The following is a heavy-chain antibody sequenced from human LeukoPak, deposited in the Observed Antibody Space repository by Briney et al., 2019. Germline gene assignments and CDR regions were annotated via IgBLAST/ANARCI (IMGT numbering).Heavy chain of an antibody. CDR2: LNPRDSDT. CDR1: GHSFTSNF. Sequence: ASVKVYCKASGHSFTSNFWHWVRQAPGQGLEWMAVLNPRDSDTTYAQKFQGRITMTRDMSTGTVYMELSGLRSEDTAVYYCAGETDAFDYWGQGTLVTVSS. J-gene: IGHJ4*02. CDR3: AGETDAFDY. V-gene: IGHV1-46*03.